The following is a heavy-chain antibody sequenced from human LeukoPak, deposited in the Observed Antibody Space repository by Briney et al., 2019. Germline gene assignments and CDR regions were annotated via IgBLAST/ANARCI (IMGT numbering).Heavy chain of an antibody. Sequence: GGSLRLSCAASGFTFSGYAMSWVRQAPGKGLEWVSSISGTTGSTYYAGPVKGRFTISRDNSKNTLYLQMNSLRADDTAVYYCAKIIAAAGLDYWGQGTLLTVSS. CDR1: GFTFSGYA. D-gene: IGHD6-13*01. CDR2: ISGTTGST. J-gene: IGHJ4*02. CDR3: AKIIAAAGLDY. V-gene: IGHV3-23*01.